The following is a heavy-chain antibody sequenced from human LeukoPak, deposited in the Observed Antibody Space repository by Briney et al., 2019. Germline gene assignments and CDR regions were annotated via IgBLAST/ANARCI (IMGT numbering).Heavy chain of an antibody. D-gene: IGHD3-10*01. J-gene: IGHJ4*02. V-gene: IGHV3-23*01. CDR3: AKALWFGEEKYSYYFDY. CDR2: ISGSGGSA. CDR1: GFTFSSYG. Sequence: PGGSLRLSCVAPGFTFSSYGVSWVRQAPGKGLEWVSDISGSGGSAYYADSVKGRFTISRDNSKNTLYLQMNSQRAEDTAVYYCAKALWFGEEKYSYYFDYWGQGTLVTVSS.